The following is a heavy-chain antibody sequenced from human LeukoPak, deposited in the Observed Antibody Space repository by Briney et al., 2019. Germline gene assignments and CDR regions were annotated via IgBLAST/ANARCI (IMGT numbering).Heavy chain of an antibody. V-gene: IGHV3-7*01. CDR2: IKQDGSEK. D-gene: IGHD3-22*01. Sequence: GGSLRLSCAASGFTFSSYWMSWVRQAPGKGLEWVANIKQDGSEKYYVDSVKGRFTISRDNAKNSLYLQMNSLRAEDTAVYYCAGDGRSDSSAGGYWGQGTLVTVSS. J-gene: IGHJ4*02. CDR1: GFTFSSYW. CDR3: AGDGRSDSSAGGY.